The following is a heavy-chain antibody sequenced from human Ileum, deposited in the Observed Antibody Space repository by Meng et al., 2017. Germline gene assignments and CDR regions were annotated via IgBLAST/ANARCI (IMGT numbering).Heavy chain of an antibody. CDR3: ARSRTTVTNGNWYFDL. D-gene: IGHD4-17*01. J-gene: IGHJ2*01. Sequence: GESLKISCAASGFTFSDHYMDWVSQAPGQGLEWVGRIRNRAKSYTTLYAASVQGRFTVSRDDSTDSLYLQMTSLKTEATAVYYCARSRTTVTNGNWYFDLWGRGTLVTVSS. CDR2: IRNRAKSYTT. CDR1: GFTFSDHY. V-gene: IGHV3-72*01.